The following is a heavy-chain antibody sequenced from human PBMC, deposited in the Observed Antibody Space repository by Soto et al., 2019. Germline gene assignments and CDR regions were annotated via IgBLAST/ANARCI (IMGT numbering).Heavy chain of an antibody. J-gene: IGHJ4*02. CDR2: INAGNGNT. V-gene: IGHV1-3*05. Sequence: QVQLVQSGAEEKKPGASVKVSCKASGYTFTSYAMHWVRQAPGQRLEWMGWINAGNGNTKYSQKFQGRVTITRDTAESTAHMELRSLRSEDTAVYYCARDVAAADYWGQGTLVTVSS. CDR3: ARDVAAADY. CDR1: GYTFTSYA. D-gene: IGHD6-13*01.